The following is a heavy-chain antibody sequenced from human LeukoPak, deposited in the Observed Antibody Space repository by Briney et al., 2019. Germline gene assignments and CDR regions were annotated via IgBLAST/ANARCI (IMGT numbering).Heavy chain of an antibody. CDR1: GYTFTGYY. Sequence: ASVKVSCKASGYTFTGYYMHWVRQAPGQGLEWMGWINPNSGGTNYAQKFQGRVTMTRDTSISTAYMELSRLRSDDTAVYYCARDKQNYGSGRPDAFDIWGQGTMVTVSS. V-gene: IGHV1-2*02. CDR3: ARDKQNYGSGRPDAFDI. J-gene: IGHJ3*02. CDR2: INPNSGGT. D-gene: IGHD3-10*01.